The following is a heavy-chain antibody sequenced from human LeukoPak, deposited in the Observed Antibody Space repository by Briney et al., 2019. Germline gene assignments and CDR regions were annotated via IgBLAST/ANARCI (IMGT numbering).Heavy chain of an antibody. Sequence: PGGSLRLSCAASGFTFSSYGMHWVRQAPGKGLEWVAVISYDGSNKYYADSVKGRFTISRDNSKNTLYLQMNSLRAEDTAVYYCAKDRYFDWFGMDVWGQGTTVTVSS. CDR1: GFTFSSYG. CDR2: ISYDGSNK. V-gene: IGHV3-30*18. D-gene: IGHD3-9*01. CDR3: AKDRYFDWFGMDV. J-gene: IGHJ6*02.